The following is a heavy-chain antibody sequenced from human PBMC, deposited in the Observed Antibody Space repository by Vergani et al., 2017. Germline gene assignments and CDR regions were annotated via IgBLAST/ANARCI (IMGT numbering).Heavy chain of an antibody. V-gene: IGHV1-18*01. J-gene: IGHJ6*02. D-gene: IGHD2-2*01. CDR1: GYTFTMYS. CDR3: ARRVPFSAFEGQMLCYGLDV. CDR2: ISGYNGNT. Sequence: QVQLVQSGAEVKKPGASVKVSCKASGYTFTMYSIGWVRQAPGQGLEWLGWISGYNGNTNYAQKLQGRVTMTTDTSTSKAYMELRNLRSDDTAVYYCARRVPFSAFEGQMLCYGLDVWGQGTTVTVSS.